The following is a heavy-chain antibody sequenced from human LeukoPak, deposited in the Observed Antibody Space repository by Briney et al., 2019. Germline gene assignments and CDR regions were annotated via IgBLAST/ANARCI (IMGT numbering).Heavy chain of an antibody. Sequence: GGSLRLSCVASGFTFSSYSMNWVRQAPGKGLEWASYISSSSSTMYYADSVKGRFTISRDNAKNSLHLQLNSLRDEDTAVYYCARDGDTTIVNFAFDIWGQGTMVTVSS. D-gene: IGHD3-16*02. CDR1: GFTFSSYS. V-gene: IGHV3-48*02. CDR3: ARDGDTTIVNFAFDI. CDR2: ISSSSSTM. J-gene: IGHJ3*02.